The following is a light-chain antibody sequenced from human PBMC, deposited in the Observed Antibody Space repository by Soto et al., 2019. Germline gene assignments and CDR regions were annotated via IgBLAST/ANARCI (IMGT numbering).Light chain of an antibody. CDR1: QSVSSN. CDR3: QQYNNWPPKIT. Sequence: EIVMTQSPATLSVSPGERATLSCRASQSVSSNLAWYQQKPGQAPRLLIYGASTRATGIPARFSGSGSGTEFTLTIRSLQSEDFAVYYCQQYNNWPPKITFGQGTRLEIK. CDR2: GAS. J-gene: IGKJ5*01. V-gene: IGKV3-15*01.